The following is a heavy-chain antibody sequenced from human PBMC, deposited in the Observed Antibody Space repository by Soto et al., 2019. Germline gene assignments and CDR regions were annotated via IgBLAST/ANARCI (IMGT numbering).Heavy chain of an antibody. CDR2: LNSDGSRT. Sequence: PGGSLRLSCAASGFTFSSYRMHWVRQAPGKGLVWVSRLNSDGSRTTYGDSVKGRFTISRDNAKNTLYLQMNSLRAEDTAVYYCARDRAAAGIDYWGQGALVTVSS. CDR3: ARDRAAAGIDY. D-gene: IGHD6-13*01. CDR1: GFTFSSYR. J-gene: IGHJ4*02. V-gene: IGHV3-74*01.